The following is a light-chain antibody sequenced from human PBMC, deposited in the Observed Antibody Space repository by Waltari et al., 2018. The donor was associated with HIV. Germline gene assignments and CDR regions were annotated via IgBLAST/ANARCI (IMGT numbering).Light chain of an antibody. CDR2: GGS. CDR1: QTVSSSY. J-gene: IGKJ4*01. Sequence: IVLTQSPGTLSLSPGERGTRSCRASQTVSSSYVAWYQQKGGQAPRLIIYGGSHRATGIPDRFSGSGSGTDFILTISRVEPEDFALYHCQQYATSPTFGGGTKVEMK. V-gene: IGKV3-20*01. CDR3: QQYATSPT.